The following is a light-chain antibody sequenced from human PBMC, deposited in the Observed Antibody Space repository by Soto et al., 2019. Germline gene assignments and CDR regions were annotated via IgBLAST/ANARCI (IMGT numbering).Light chain of an antibody. V-gene: IGKV3-20*01. Sequence: EIVLTQSPGTLSLSPGERATLSCSASQSVSSSFLAWYQQRPGQAPRLIIYAASSRATGIPDRFSGSGSGTDFTLTISRLEPEDFAVYYCQQCGSSPETFGQGTKVDIK. CDR2: AAS. J-gene: IGKJ1*01. CDR1: QSVSSSF. CDR3: QQCGSSPET.